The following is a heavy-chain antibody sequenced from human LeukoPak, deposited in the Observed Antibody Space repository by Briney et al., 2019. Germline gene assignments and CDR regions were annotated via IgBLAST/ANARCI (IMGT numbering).Heavy chain of an antibody. CDR3: LKVGAVLPDAFDV. J-gene: IGHJ3*01. CDR2: ISWNSGTI. Sequence: PGRSLRLSCAASGFTFDDYAMHWVRQAPGKGLEWVPAISWNSGTINYADSVKGRFTISRDNAKNSLYLHMRSLRAEDTALYYCLKVGAVLPDAFDVWGQGTMVTVSS. V-gene: IGHV3-9*01. D-gene: IGHD3-16*01. CDR1: GFTFDDYA.